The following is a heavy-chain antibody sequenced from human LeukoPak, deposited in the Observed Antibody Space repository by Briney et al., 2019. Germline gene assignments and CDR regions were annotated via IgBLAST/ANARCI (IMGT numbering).Heavy chain of an antibody. D-gene: IGHD6-13*01. Sequence: GGSLRLSCAASGFTFSSYAMHWVRQAPGKGLEWVAVISYDGSNKYYADSVKGRFTISRDNSKNTLYLQMNSLRAEDTAVYYCARTAAGTLPLDYWGQGTLVTVSS. CDR3: ARTAAGTLPLDY. CDR2: ISYDGSNK. V-gene: IGHV3-30-3*01. CDR1: GFTFSSYA. J-gene: IGHJ4*02.